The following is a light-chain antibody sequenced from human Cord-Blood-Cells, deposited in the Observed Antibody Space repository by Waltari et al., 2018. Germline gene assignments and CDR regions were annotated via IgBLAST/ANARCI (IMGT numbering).Light chain of an antibody. V-gene: IGLV2-14*01. CDR1: SSLVDVSDS. J-gene: IGLJ1*01. Sequence: QSAVTQTGPLSRSPGPSIAITCAGCSSLVDVSDSVSWYQQHPGKAPTLMIYDVSNRPSGVSNRFSGSKSGNTASLTISGLQAEDEADYYCSSYTSSRTRVFGTGTKVTVL. CDR3: SSYTSSRTRV. CDR2: DVS.